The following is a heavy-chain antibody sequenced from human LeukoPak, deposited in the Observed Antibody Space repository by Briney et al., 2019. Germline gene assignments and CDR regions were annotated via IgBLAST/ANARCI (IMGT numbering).Heavy chain of an antibody. CDR3: ARHTDWNAFDI. D-gene: IGHD2-21*01. CDR2: IYYSGST. J-gene: IGHJ3*02. CDR1: APSISRYY. Sequence: SQSLSLTRTVYAPSISRYYWSWVRQPPGNGLEWIGYIYYSGSTNYNPSLKSRVTISVDTSKNQFSLKMSTVTAADTAVYYCARHTDWNAFDIWGQGTMVTVSS. V-gene: IGHV4-59*08.